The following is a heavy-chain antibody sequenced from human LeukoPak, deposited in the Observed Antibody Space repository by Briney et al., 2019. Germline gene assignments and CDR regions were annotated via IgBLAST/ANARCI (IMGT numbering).Heavy chain of an antibody. D-gene: IGHD5-12*01. CDR3: ARDLVGTSGHDSGLGY. V-gene: IGHV1-46*01. CDR1: GYTFTSYY. J-gene: IGHJ4*02. CDR2: INPSGGST. Sequence: GASVKVSCKASGYTFTSYYMHWVRQAPGQGLEWMGIINPSGGSTSYAQKFQGRVTMTRDTSTSTVYMELSSLRSEDTAVYYCARDLVGTSGHDSGLGYWGQGTLVTVSS.